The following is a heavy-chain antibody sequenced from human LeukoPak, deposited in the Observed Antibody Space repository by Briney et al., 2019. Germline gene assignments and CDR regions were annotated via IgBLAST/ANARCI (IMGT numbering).Heavy chain of an antibody. CDR1: GGSISSSSYY. D-gene: IGHD5-12*01. CDR2: IYYSGST. Sequence: SETLSLTCTVSGGSISSSSYYWGWIRQPPGKGLEWIGSIYYSGSTYYNPSLKSRVTISVDTSKNQFSLKLSSVTAADTAVYYCARDPFRRGGYSGYDFSYWGQGTLVTVSS. V-gene: IGHV4-39*07. J-gene: IGHJ4*02. CDR3: ARDPFRRGGYSGYDFSY.